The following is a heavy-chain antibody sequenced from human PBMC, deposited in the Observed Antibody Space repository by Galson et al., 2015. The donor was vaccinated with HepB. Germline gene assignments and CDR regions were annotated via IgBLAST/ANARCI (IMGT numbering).Heavy chain of an antibody. CDR3: AKDRNSTSPGTYGMDV. V-gene: IGHV3-23*01. CDR2: ISGSGGTT. J-gene: IGHJ6*02. Sequence: SLRLSCAASGFTFSDYNMNWVRQAPGKGLEWVSAISGSGGTTYYADSVRGRFTISRDNTKRTLYLQMNRLRGEDTALYYCAKDRNSTSPGTYGMDVWGQGTTVTVSS. CDR1: GFTFSDYN. D-gene: IGHD6-6*01.